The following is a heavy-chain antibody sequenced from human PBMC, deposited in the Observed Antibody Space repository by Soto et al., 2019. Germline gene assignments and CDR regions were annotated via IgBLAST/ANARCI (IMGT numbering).Heavy chain of an antibody. D-gene: IGHD2-2*01. V-gene: IGHV1-2*04. Sequence: ASVKVSCKASGYTFTGYYMHWVRQAPGQGLEWMGWINPNSGGTNYAQKFQGWVTMTRDTSISTAYMELSRLRSDDTAVYYCATSMPPEYYYYGMDVWGQGTPVTVSS. CDR2: INPNSGGT. J-gene: IGHJ6*02. CDR1: GYTFTGYY. CDR3: ATSMPPEYYYYGMDV.